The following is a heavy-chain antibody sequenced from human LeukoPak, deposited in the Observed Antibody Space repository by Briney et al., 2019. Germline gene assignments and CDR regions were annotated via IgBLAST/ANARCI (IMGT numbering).Heavy chain of an antibody. CDR2: ISSSGTTI. CDR3: ARDWSGSRDY. V-gene: IGHV3-11*01. J-gene: IGHJ4*02. Sequence: PGGSLRLSCAASGFTFSDYYMTWLRQTPGKGLEWISYISSSGTTIYYAHSVKGRFTISRDNAKNSLYLQMDSLRAEDTAVYYCARDWSGSRDYWGQGTLVTVSS. CDR1: GFTFSDYY. D-gene: IGHD1-26*01.